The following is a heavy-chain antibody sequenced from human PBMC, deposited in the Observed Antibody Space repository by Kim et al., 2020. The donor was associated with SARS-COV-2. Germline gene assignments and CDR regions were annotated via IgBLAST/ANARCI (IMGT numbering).Heavy chain of an antibody. V-gene: IGHV3-30*18. CDR3: AKDRTMIVVVITSNDAFDI. CDR1: GFTFSSYG. D-gene: IGHD3-22*01. J-gene: IGHJ3*02. Sequence: GGSLRLSCAASGFTFSSYGMHWVRQAPGKGLEWVAVISYDGCNKYYADSVKGRFTISRDNSKNTLYLQMNSLRAEDTAVYYCAKDRTMIVVVITSNDAFDIWGQGTMVTVSS. CDR2: ISYDGCNK.